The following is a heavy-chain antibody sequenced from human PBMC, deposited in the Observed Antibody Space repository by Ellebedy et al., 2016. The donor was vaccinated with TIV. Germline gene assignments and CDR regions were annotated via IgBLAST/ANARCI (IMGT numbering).Heavy chain of an antibody. CDR3: ARVRHVELSTSLDY. J-gene: IGHJ4*02. CDR1: GFTFSFYA. D-gene: IGHD5/OR15-5a*01. CDR2: ISYDGTKK. Sequence: GGSLRLSCAASGFTFSFYAMHWVRQAPGKGLEWVAVISYDGTKKYYADSVKGRFTISRDNSKNTLFLQVNSLGAEDTAVYYCARVRHVELSTSLDYWGQGTLVTVSS. V-gene: IGHV3-30-3*01.